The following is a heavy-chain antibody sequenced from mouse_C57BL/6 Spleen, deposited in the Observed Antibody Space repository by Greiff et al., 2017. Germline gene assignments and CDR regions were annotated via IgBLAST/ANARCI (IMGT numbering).Heavy chain of an antibody. CDR3: ARTTAQAPYCFDY. V-gene: IGHV2-9-1*01. J-gene: IGHJ2*01. Sequence: VKLVESGPGLVAPSQSLSITCTVSGFSLTSYAIRWVRQPPGKGLEWLGVIWPGGGTNYTSALKSRLSISKDNSKSQVFLKMNSLQTDDTARYYCARTTAQAPYCFDYWGQGTTLTVSS. CDR2: IWPGGGT. CDR1: GFSLTSYA. D-gene: IGHD3-2*02.